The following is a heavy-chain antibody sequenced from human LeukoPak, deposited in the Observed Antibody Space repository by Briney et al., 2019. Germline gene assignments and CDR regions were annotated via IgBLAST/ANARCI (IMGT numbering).Heavy chain of an antibody. J-gene: IGHJ4*02. CDR1: GGSISSYY. Sequence: SETLSLTCTVSGGSISSYYWSWIRQPAGKGLEWIGRIYTSGSTNYNPSLKSRVTISVDTSKNQFSLKLTSVTAADTAVYYCARGSRVGPTPYFDYWGQGTLVTVSS. CDR3: ARGSRVGPTPYFDY. V-gene: IGHV4-4*07. CDR2: IYTSGST. D-gene: IGHD1-26*01.